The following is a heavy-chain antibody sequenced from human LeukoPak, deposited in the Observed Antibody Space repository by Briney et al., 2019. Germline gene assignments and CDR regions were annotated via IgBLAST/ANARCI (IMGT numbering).Heavy chain of an antibody. D-gene: IGHD6-13*01. CDR3: AKWGGRETDSNTWYGPLDH. J-gene: IGHJ4*02. CDR2: ISGSGDTT. V-gene: IGHV3-23*01. Sequence: GGSLRLSCAASGFTFSSYAMTRVRQAPGQGLEWVSSISGSGDTTYHADSVKGRFTISRDNSKNTLYLLMNNLRTEDTAVYYCAKWGGRETDSNTWYGPLDHWGRGTLGTVS. CDR1: GFTFSSYA.